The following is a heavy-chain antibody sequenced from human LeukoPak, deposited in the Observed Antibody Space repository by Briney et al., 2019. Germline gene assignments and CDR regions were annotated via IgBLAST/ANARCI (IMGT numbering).Heavy chain of an antibody. CDR1: GFDVDDYY. CDR2: ISTRDNVI. CDR3: AREQWFRWDF. J-gene: IGHJ4*02. D-gene: IGHD3-22*01. V-gene: IGHV3-11*01. Sequence: GGSLRLSWAASGFDVDDYYMDWIRQAPGKGLEWVAYISTRDNVIYYADSVKGRFAISTDSAENSVYLQLNRLTVEDTAVYYCAREQWFRWDFWGQGILVSVSS.